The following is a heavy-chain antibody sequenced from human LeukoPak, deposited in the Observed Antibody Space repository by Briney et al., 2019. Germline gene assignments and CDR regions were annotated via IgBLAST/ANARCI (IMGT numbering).Heavy chain of an antibody. CDR2: ISYDGSNK. J-gene: IGHJ4*02. D-gene: IGHD1-26*01. V-gene: IGHV3-30*04. Sequence: GGSLRLSCAASGFTFSSYAMHWVCQAPGKGLEWVAVISYDGSNKYYADSVKGRFTISRDNSKNTLYLQMNSLRAEDTAVYYCARDGSIVGATNPSWRGLPGYWGQGTLVTVSS. CDR3: ARDGSIVGATNPSWRGLPGY. CDR1: GFTFSSYA.